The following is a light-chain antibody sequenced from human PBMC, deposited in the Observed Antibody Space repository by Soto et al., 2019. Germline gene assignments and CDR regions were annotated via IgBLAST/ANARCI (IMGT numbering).Light chain of an antibody. Sequence: QSVLAQPASVSGSLGQSITISCTGATSDVGGYNYVSWYQQHPGKAPILMIYEVTNRPSGVSNRFSGSKSGNTASLTISGLQVEEEAEYNCGSYSGRITKVCGNGAKVTVL. V-gene: IGLV2-14*01. J-gene: IGLJ1*01. CDR1: TSDVGGYNY. CDR3: GSYSGRITKV. CDR2: EVT.